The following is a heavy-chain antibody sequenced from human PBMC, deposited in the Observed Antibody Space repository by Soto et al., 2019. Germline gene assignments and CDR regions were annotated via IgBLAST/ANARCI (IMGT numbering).Heavy chain of an antibody. Sequence: PGGSLRLSCAASGFSISMYWMSWVRQAPGKGLEWVANIKQDGSEKYYVDSVKGRFTISRDNAKNSLYLQMNSLRAEDTAVYYCARDRYSYYDFWSGSLPYYYFGMDVWGQGTTVTVSS. J-gene: IGHJ6*02. D-gene: IGHD3-3*01. CDR2: IKQDGSEK. V-gene: IGHV3-7*01. CDR1: GFSISMYW. CDR3: ARDRYSYYDFWSGSLPYYYFGMDV.